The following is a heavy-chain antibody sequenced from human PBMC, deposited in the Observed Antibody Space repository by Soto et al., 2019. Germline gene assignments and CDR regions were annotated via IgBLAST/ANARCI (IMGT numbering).Heavy chain of an antibody. D-gene: IGHD6-19*01. CDR3: AKTANGWFSAFDI. Sequence: EVQLLESGGGLVQLGGSLRLSCAASGFTFSSYAMSWVRQAPGKGLEWVSAISGSGGTTYYADSVKGRFTFSRDNSKNTLYLQMNSLRADDTAVYYCAKTANGWFSAFDIWGQGTMVTVSS. V-gene: IGHV3-23*01. J-gene: IGHJ3*02. CDR2: ISGSGGTT. CDR1: GFTFSSYA.